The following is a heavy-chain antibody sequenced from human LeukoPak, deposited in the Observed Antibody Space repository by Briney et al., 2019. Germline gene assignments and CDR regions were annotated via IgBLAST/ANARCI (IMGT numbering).Heavy chain of an antibody. D-gene: IGHD6-13*01. CDR2: ISYDGSEK. Sequence: PGRSLRLSCAASGFTFSSYAMHWVRQAPGKGLEWGAVISYDGSEKLYADAVKGRFTISRDNSKNTLYLEMNSLRADDTAVYYCARAHSSSWHNFDFWGQGTLVTVSS. J-gene: IGHJ4*02. V-gene: IGHV3-30-3*01. CDR3: ARAHSSSWHNFDF. CDR1: GFTFSSYA.